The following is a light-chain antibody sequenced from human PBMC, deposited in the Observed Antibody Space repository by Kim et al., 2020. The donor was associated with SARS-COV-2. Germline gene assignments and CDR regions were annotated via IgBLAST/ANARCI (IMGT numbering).Light chain of an antibody. CDR3: QSADGSGTYV. V-gene: IGLV3-25*03. Sequence: VSPDQQTRTTCSGDTLPEKQTYWYQQKSGQAPLLVVYKDNERPSGIPGRFSGSSSGTTVTLTISGVQAEDDADYYCQSADGSGTYVFGTGTKVTVL. CDR2: KDN. J-gene: IGLJ1*01. CDR1: TLPEKQ.